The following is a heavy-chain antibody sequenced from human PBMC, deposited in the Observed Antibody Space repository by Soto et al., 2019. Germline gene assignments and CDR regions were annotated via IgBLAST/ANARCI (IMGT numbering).Heavy chain of an antibody. J-gene: IGHJ5*01. D-gene: IGHD2-15*01. CDR3: APEGVPLATLRHNCYDS. V-gene: IGHV1-18*04. Sequence: ASVKVSCKASNYTFINYGIGWVRQAPGHGLEWMGWVSPSYGKTYYAHKFQGRVTMTTDTSTGTVYMELRSLRSDDTAGYFCAPEGVPLATLRHNCYDSFGRVTLVTVSS. CDR2: VSPSYGKT. CDR1: NYTFINYG.